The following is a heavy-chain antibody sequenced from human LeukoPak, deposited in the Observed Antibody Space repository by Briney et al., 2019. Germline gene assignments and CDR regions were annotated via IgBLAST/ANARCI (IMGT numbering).Heavy chain of an antibody. CDR2: INHSGST. Sequence: SETLSLTCAVYGGSFSGYYWSWIRQPPGKGLEWIGEINHSGSTNYNPSLKSRVTISVDTSKNQFSLKLSSVTAADTAVYYCARVVPRSREFDYWGQGTLVTVSS. D-gene: IGHD3-10*01. CDR3: ARVVPRSREFDY. V-gene: IGHV4-34*01. CDR1: GGSFSGYY. J-gene: IGHJ4*02.